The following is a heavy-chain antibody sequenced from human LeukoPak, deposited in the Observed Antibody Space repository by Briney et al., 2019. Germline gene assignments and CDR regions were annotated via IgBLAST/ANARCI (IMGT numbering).Heavy chain of an antibody. D-gene: IGHD5-18*01. CDR1: GYSFTDYW. CDR3: ASDVDTAMSN. V-gene: IGHV5-51*01. CDR2: IYPGDSDT. Sequence: GESLKISCKDSGYSFTDYWIGWVRQMPGKGLEWMGIIYPGDSDTRYSPSFQGQVTISADKSITTAYLQWSSLKASDTAMYYCASDVDTAMSNWGQGTLVTVSS. J-gene: IGHJ4*02.